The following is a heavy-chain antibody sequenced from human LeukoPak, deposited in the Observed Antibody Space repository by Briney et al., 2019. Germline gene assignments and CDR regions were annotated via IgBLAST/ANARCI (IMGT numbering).Heavy chain of an antibody. Sequence: GGSLRLSCAASGFTVSSNYMSWVRQAPGKGLEWVSVIYSGGSTYYADSVKGRFTISRDNSMNTLYLQMNSLRAEDTAVYYCARVGYYWAYGMDVWGQGTTVTVSS. J-gene: IGHJ6*02. D-gene: IGHD1-26*01. CDR3: ARVGYYWAYGMDV. CDR2: IYSGGST. V-gene: IGHV3-53*01. CDR1: GFTVSSNY.